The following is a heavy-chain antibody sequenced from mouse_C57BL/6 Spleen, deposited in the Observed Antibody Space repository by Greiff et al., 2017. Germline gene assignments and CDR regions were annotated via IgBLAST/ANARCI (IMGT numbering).Heavy chain of an antibody. CDR3: ARAHMVYFDY. J-gene: IGHJ2*01. CDR1: GFTFSSYA. V-gene: IGHV5-4*01. Sequence: VQLKESGGGLVKPGGSLKLSCAASGFTFSSYAMSWVRQTPEKRLEWVATISDGGSYTYYPDNVKGRFTISRDNAKNNLYLQMSHLKSEDTAMYYCARAHMVYFDYWGQGTTLTVAS. D-gene: IGHD2-2*01. CDR2: ISDGGSYT.